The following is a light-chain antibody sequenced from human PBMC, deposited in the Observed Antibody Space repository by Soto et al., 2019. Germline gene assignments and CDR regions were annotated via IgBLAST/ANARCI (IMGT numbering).Light chain of an antibody. Sequence: DIKMSQSPSTLSASPGERATISCRASQSISSRLAWYQQKPGKAPKLLIYDASTWNSGFPARFSGSGSGTEFTLTISSLQPDDFATYYCQQYNSYSEAFGQGTKVDIK. CDR1: QSISSR. V-gene: IGKV1-5*01. CDR2: DAS. J-gene: IGKJ1*01. CDR3: QQYNSYSEA.